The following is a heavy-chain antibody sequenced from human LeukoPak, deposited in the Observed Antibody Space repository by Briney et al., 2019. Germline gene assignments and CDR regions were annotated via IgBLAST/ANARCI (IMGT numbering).Heavy chain of an antibody. J-gene: IGHJ4*02. Sequence: ASVKVSCKASGYTFTSYGISWVRQAPGQGLEWMGIINPSDGRTSYGQKFQGRVTMTRDTSTSTVYMELSSLRSEDTAVYYCAREIGPRQLHLWASAFDYWGQGTLVTVSS. V-gene: IGHV1-46*01. CDR2: INPSDGRT. D-gene: IGHD5-18*01. CDR3: AREIGPRQLHLWASAFDY. CDR1: GYTFTSYG.